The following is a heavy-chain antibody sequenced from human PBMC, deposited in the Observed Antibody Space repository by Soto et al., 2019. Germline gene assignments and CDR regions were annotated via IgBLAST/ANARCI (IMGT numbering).Heavy chain of an antibody. Sequence: EVHLLESGGGLVQPGGSLRLSCAASGFTFSNHGMSWARQAPGKGLEWVSSISSSGGSTYYADSVKGRFTTSRDNSKNSLYLQMTSLRVEDTAVYYCAKIGVAGQWYFDLWGRGTLVTVSS. J-gene: IGHJ2*01. CDR3: AKIGVAGQWYFDL. V-gene: IGHV3-23*01. D-gene: IGHD6-13*01. CDR1: GFTFSNHG. CDR2: ISSSGGST.